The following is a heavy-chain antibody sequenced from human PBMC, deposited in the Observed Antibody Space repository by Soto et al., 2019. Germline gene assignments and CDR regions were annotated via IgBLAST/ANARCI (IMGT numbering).Heavy chain of an antibody. V-gene: IGHV3-21*01. J-gene: IGHJ6*02. CDR2: ISSSSSYI. CDR1: GFTFSSDS. CDR3: ARDQLEYYYYGMDV. D-gene: IGHD6-13*01. Sequence: PGGSLRLSCAASGFTFSSDSRNWVRQAPVKGLEWVASISSSSSYIYYAEAVKGRFTISRGNAKNSLYLQMNSLRAEDTAVYYCARDQLEYYYYGMDVWGQGTTVPVSS.